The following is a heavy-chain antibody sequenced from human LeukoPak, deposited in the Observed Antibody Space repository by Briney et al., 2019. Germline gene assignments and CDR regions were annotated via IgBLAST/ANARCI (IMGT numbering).Heavy chain of an antibody. CDR2: IYYSGST. D-gene: IGHD2-2*01. V-gene: IGHV4-31*03. CDR3: ARDRYCSSTSCFGVFDP. J-gene: IGHJ5*02. CDR1: GGSISSGAYY. Sequence: SETLSLTCTVSGGSISSGAYYWSWIRQDPGTGLEWIGYIYYSGSTYYNPSLKSRVTISVDTSKNQFSLKLSSVTAADTAVYYCARDRYCSSTSCFGVFDPWGQGTLVTVSS.